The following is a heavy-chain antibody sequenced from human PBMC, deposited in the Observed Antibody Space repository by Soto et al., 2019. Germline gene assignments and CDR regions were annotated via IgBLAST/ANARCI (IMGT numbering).Heavy chain of an antibody. CDR1: GFIFSNYW. V-gene: IGHV3-7*01. CDR2: INQDGSEK. Sequence: GGSLRLSCAASGFIFSNYWMSWVRRAPGKGLEWVANINQDGSEKYYVDSEKGRFTISVHWSHNSLILEMNNLRDEDTALYYCARWSYDILTPFDCWGKDTPVTVSS. D-gene: IGHD3-9*01. J-gene: IGHJ4*02. CDR3: ARWSYDILTPFDC.